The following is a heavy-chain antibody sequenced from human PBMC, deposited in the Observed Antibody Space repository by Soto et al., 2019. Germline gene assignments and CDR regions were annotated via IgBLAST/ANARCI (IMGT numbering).Heavy chain of an antibody. D-gene: IGHD6-19*01. CDR1: GFSLSSTRVA. CDR2: IYWDDDK. Sequence: QITLKESGPTLVKPTQTLTLTCTFSGFSLSSTRVAVGWIRQPPGKALEWLALIYWDDDKRYSPFLKSRLTITKDTSKNQVVLTMTNMDPVATATYYCAHSVVAGLGYYFAYWGQGTLVTVSS. V-gene: IGHV2-5*02. J-gene: IGHJ4*02. CDR3: AHSVVAGLGYYFAY.